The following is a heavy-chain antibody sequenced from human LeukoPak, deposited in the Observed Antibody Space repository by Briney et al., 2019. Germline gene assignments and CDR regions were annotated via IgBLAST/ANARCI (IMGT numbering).Heavy chain of an antibody. V-gene: IGHV4-59*01. CDR2: IYYSGST. D-gene: IGHD6-13*01. J-gene: IGHJ2*01. CDR1: GGSLSSYY. Sequence: PSETLSLTCTVSGGSLSSYYWSWIRQPPGKGLEWIGYIYYSGSTNYNPSLKSRVTISVDTSKNQFSLKLSSVTAADTAVYYCARGIPSVAAGTGWYFDLWGRGTLVTVSS. CDR3: ARGIPSVAAGTGWYFDL.